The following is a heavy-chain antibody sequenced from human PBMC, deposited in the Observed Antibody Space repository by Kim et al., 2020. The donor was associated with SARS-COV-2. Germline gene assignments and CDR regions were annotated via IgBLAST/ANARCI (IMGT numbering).Heavy chain of an antibody. J-gene: IGHJ4*02. Sequence: GGSLRLSCAASGFTFSSYSMNWVRQAPGKGLEWVSSISSSSSYIYYADSVKGRFTISRDNAKNSLYLQMNSLRAEDTAVYYCARDNGITIFGVVMPDHRFPDNWGQRTLVPVSS. CDR1: GFTFSSYS. V-gene: IGHV3-21*01. CDR2: ISSSSSYI. CDR3: ARDNGITIFGVVMPDHRFPDN. D-gene: IGHD3-3*01.